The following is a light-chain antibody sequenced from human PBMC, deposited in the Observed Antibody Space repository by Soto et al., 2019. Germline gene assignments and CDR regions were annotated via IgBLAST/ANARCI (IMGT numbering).Light chain of an antibody. Sequence: EIVLTQSPGTLSLSPGERATLSCRASQSVSSSYLAWYQQKPGQAPRLLIYGASSRATGIPDRFSGSGSGTDFTLTISRPEPEDFAVYYCQQYGSFTFGGGTKVEIK. CDR1: QSVSSSY. CDR3: QQYGSFT. J-gene: IGKJ4*01. V-gene: IGKV3-20*01. CDR2: GAS.